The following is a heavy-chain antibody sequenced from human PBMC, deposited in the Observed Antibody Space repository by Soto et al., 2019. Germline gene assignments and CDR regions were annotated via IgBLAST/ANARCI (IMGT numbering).Heavy chain of an antibody. CDR2: IYWDDDK. V-gene: IGHV2-5*02. Sequence: QITLKESCPTLVKPTQTLTLTCTFSGFSLSTSRVGVGCIRQPPGKALEWLALIYWDDDKRYSPSLKSRLTTTKDTSKNEVVITMTNMDHFDTATYYCAHKLAVTTERKNYGYFDLWGRGTLVTVSS. D-gene: IGHD1-1*01. CDR1: GFSLSTSRVG. J-gene: IGHJ2*01. CDR3: AHKLAVTTERKNYGYFDL.